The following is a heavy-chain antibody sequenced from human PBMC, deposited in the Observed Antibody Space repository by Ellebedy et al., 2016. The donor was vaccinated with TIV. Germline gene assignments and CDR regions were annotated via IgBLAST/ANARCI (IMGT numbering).Heavy chain of an antibody. V-gene: IGHV1-2*02. CDR3: ARAVDVQGEYGMDV. J-gene: IGHJ6*02. D-gene: IGHD3-16*01. CDR2: IIPDSGDT. CDR1: GYTFTGYQ. Sequence: AASVKVSCKASGYTFTGYQMHWVRQAPGQGLEWMGWIIPDSGDTNSGQRFQGRVSMTRDTSISTVYMELSRLRSDDTAVYYCARAVDVQGEYGMDVWGQGTTVTVSS.